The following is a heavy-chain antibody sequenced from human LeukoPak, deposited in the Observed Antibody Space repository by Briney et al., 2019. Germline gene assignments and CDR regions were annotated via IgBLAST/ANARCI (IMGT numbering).Heavy chain of an antibody. V-gene: IGHV1-8*03. J-gene: IGHJ3*02. CDR2: MNPNSGNT. CDR1: GYTFTSYD. D-gene: IGHD2-2*01. CDR3: ARGPRYCSSTSCPPGAAFDI. Sequence: GASVKVSCKASGYTFTSYDINWVRQATGQGLEWMGWMNPNSGNTGYAQKFQGRVTITRNTSISTAYMEPSSLRSEDTAVYYCARGPRYCSSTSCPPGAAFDIWGQGTMVTVSS.